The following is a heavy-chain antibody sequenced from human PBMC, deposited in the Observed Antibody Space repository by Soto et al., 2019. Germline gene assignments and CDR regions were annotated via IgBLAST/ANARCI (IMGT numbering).Heavy chain of an antibody. CDR1: GFVFGDYE. Sequence: EVQVVESGGGLVQPGRSLRLSCTTSGFVFGDYEMSWFRQAPGKGLEWVGFIRTNSRGATTEYAASVRGRFTNSRDDSKSVAYLQMNSLKIEDTAVYYCTRGVVIGYWGQGTLVTVSS. CDR2: IRTNSRGATT. CDR3: TRGVVIGY. J-gene: IGHJ4*02. V-gene: IGHV3-49*03.